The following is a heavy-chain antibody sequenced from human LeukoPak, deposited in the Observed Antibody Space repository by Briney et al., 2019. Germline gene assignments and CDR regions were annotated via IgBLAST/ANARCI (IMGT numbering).Heavy chain of an antibody. CDR1: GYSFTSYW. V-gene: IGHV5-51*01. CDR2: IYPGDSDT. Sequence: GESLKISCKSSGYSFTSYWIGWVRLMPGKGLEWMGIIYPGDSDTRYSPSFQGQVTISADKSISTAYLQWSSLKASDTAMYYCARRRYYGSGSYAPFDYWGQGTLVTVSS. D-gene: IGHD3-10*01. CDR3: ARRRYYGSGSYAPFDY. J-gene: IGHJ4*02.